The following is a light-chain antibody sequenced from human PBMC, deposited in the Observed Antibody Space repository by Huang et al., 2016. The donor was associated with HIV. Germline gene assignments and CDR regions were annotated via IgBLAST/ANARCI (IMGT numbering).Light chain of an antibody. V-gene: IGKV3-11*01. CDR1: QSVSHY. CDR2: GAS. J-gene: IGKJ4*01. CDR3: QESDTWPRLT. Sequence: IVLTQTPASLSLSAGERATLSCRASQSVSHYLAWYQHKPGQPPRRLIYGASRRDTDMPARFNGSGSGTDFTRTISRLEAEDSALYYCQESDTWPRLTLSGGTKVEIK.